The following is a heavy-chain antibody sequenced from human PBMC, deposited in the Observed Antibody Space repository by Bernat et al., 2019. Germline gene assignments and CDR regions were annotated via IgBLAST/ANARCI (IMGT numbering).Heavy chain of an antibody. Sequence: DVQLLESGGGLVQPGGSLRLSCAASGFTFSSYAMSWVRQTPGKGLEWVSSINSGGTTYYVDSVKGRFTISRDNPKNMVYLQMTSLRAEDTAVYYCTKHETTGWDHCWGQGTVVTVSS. CDR2: INSGGTT. CDR3: TKHETTGWDHC. J-gene: IGHJ4*02. V-gene: IGHV3-23*01. CDR1: GFTFSSYA. D-gene: IGHD6-19*01.